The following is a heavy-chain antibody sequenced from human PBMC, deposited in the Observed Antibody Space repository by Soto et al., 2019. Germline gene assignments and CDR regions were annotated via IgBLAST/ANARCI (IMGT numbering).Heavy chain of an antibody. CDR3: ARDRYCSSTSCWSYYYYYYGMDV. CDR1: GFTFSSYS. J-gene: IGHJ6*02. D-gene: IGHD2-2*01. CDR2: ISSSSSYI. Sequence: GGSLRLSCAASGFTFSSYSMNWVRQAPGKGLEWVSSISSSSSYIYYADSVKGRFTISRDNAKNSLYLQMNSLRAEDTAVYYCARDRYCSSTSCWSYYYYYYGMDVWGQGTTVTVSS. V-gene: IGHV3-21*01.